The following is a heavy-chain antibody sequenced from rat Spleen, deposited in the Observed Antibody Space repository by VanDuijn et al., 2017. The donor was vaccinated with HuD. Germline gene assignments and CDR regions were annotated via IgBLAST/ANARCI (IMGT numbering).Heavy chain of an antibody. CDR3: ARRMGSRHWYFDL. J-gene: IGHJ1*01. CDR2: IWGDGNT. V-gene: IGHV2-19*01. Sequence: QVQLKEAGPGLVQPSQTLSLTCTVSGFSLTDYSVHWVRQPPGKGLEWMGGIWGDGNTDYNSALKSRLSISRDTPKSQVLLKMISLHTEDTAMYFCARRMGSRHWYFDLWGPGTMVTVSS. CDR1: GFSLTDYS. D-gene: IGHD1-7*01.